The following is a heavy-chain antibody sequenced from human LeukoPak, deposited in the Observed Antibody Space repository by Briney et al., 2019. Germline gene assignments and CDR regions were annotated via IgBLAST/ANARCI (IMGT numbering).Heavy chain of an antibody. CDR1: GFTFSSYA. D-gene: IGHD1/OR15-1a*01. V-gene: IGHV3-30-3*01. CDR2: ISYDGSNK. CDR3: ARAKQLDY. J-gene: IGHJ4*02. Sequence: GGSLRLSCAASGFTFSSYAMHWVRQAPGKGLEWVAVISYDGSNKYYADSVKGRFTISRDNSKNTLYLQMYSLRAEDTAVYYCARAKQLDYWGQGTLVTVSS.